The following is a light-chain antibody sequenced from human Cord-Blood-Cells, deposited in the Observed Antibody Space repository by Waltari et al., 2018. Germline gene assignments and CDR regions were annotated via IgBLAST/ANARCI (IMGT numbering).Light chain of an antibody. CDR1: SSNIGSNY. Sequence: QSVLTQPPSASATPGQRVTISCSGSSSNIGSNYVYWYQQLPGTAPRLLIYRNNPRPSGVPDRFSGSKSGTSASRAISGLRSEDEADYYCAAWDDSLSGVVFGGGTKLTVL. V-gene: IGLV1-47*01. CDR2: RNN. J-gene: IGLJ2*01. CDR3: AAWDDSLSGVV.